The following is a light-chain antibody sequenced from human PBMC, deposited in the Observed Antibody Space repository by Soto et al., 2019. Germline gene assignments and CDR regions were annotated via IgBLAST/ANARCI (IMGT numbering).Light chain of an antibody. Sequence: IQMTQSPSSLSASVGDRVTITCRASQGINSYLAWYQQKPGKAPKLLIYAASSLQSGVPSRFSGSGSGTDFTLAISSLQPEDSATYYCLQDYNYPYTFGQGTKVDIK. CDR1: QGINSY. V-gene: IGKV1-6*01. J-gene: IGKJ2*01. CDR3: LQDYNYPYT. CDR2: AAS.